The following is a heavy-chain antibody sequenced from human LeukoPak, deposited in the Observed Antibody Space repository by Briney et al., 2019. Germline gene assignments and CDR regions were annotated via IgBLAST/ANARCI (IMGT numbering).Heavy chain of an antibody. J-gene: IGHJ6*02. CDR1: GGPVSGYF. Sequence: SETLSLTCTVSGGPVSGYFWSWNRQPPGKGLEWIGYIHYSGYTIYSPSFGSRVSISVDTSKNNFPLRLSSVTAADTAVYYCARHDDIGLFQHGMDVWGQGTTVTVSS. D-gene: IGHD1-1*01. CDR3: ARHDDIGLFQHGMDV. V-gene: IGHV4-59*08. CDR2: IHYSGYT.